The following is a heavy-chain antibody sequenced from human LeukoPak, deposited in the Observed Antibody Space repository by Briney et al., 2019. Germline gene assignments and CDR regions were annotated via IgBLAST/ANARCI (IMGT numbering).Heavy chain of an antibody. V-gene: IGHV1-69*04. Sequence: SVKVSCKASGGTFSSYAISWVRQAPGQGLEWMGRIIPILGIANYAQKLQGRVTITADKSTSTAYMELSSLRSEDTDVYYCARDHDSSGYYRYYYYGMDVWGQGTTVTVSS. CDR3: ARDHDSSGYYRYYYYGMDV. CDR1: GGTFSSYA. J-gene: IGHJ6*02. CDR2: IIPILGIA. D-gene: IGHD3-22*01.